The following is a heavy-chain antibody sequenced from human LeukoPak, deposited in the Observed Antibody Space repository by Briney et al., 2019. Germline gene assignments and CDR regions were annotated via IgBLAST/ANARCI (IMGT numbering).Heavy chain of an antibody. CDR3: AKAGRSGWYPGWPFDI. CDR1: GFIFTNYA. CDR2: IRDSGAST. J-gene: IGHJ3*02. Sequence: GGSLRLSCAASGFIFTNYAMSWVRQAPGKGPQWVSVIRDSGASTYYADSVKGRFTISRDNSKNTLYLQMNSLRAEDTAVYYCAKAGRSGWYPGWPFDIWGQGTMVTVSS. D-gene: IGHD6-19*01. V-gene: IGHV3-23*01.